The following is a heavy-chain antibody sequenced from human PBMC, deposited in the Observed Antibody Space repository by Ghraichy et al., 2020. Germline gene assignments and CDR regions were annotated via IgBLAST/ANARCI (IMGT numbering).Heavy chain of an antibody. CDR3: ATTDSGWDFDY. V-gene: IGHV4-39*01. CDR1: GGSISSSSYY. Sequence: SETLSLTCTVSGGSISSSSYYWGWIRQPPGKGLEWIGSIYYSGSTYYNPSLKSRVTISVDTSKNQFSLKLSSVTAADTAVYYCATTDSGWDFDYWGQGTLVTVSS. J-gene: IGHJ4*02. CDR2: IYYSGST. D-gene: IGHD6-19*01.